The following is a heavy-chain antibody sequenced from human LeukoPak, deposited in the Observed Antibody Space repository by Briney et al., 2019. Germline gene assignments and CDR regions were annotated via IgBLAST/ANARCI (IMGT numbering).Heavy chain of an antibody. V-gene: IGHV3-9*01. Sequence: GRSLRLSCAASGFTFYDYAMHWVRQAPGKGLEWVSGITWNCGTIGYADSVKGRFTISRHNAKNSLYLQMNSLRAEDTALYYCARGYYAASVRFDYWGRGTLVTVSS. CDR3: ARGYYAASVRFDY. J-gene: IGHJ4*02. CDR1: GFTFYDYA. D-gene: IGHD3-10*01. CDR2: ITWNCGTI.